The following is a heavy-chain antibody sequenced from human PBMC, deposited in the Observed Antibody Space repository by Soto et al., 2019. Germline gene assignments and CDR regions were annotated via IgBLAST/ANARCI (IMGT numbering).Heavy chain of an antibody. J-gene: IGHJ4*02. V-gene: IGHV3-21*01. CDR1: GLTCSGYT. D-gene: IGHD5-12*01. CDR2: VSGSGPSI. CDR3: AYQEVDPPPYYFDK. Sequence: GGSLRLSSAFSGLTCSGYTMSWVRQAPGKGLEWVSSVSGSGPSIYYADSVNGRFTISRDNSKSSVHLQMDSLTAEVMAVYYCAYQEVDPPPYYFDKWRQGSLVTGFS.